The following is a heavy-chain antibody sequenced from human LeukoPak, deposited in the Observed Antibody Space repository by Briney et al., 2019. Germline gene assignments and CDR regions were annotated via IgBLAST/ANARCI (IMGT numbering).Heavy chain of an antibody. J-gene: IGHJ2*01. CDR2: INGGSGHA. CDR1: GYTFTGYY. D-gene: IGHD3-9*01. Sequence: GASVKVSCKASGYTFTGYYMHWVRQAPGQGLEWMGCINGGSGHARYSERFQDRVTITRDTSTNTAYLDLRSLRSQDTAVYYCARGDWHWYFDLWGRGTLVTVSS. CDR3: ARGDWHWYFDL. V-gene: IGHV1-3*01.